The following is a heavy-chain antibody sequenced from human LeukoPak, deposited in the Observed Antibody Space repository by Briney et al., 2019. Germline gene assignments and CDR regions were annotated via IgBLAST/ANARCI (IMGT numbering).Heavy chain of an antibody. J-gene: IGHJ4*02. Sequence: SQTLSLTCTVSGGSISSGDYYWSWIRQPPGKGLEWIGYIYYSGSTYYNPSLKSRVTISVDTSKNQFSLKLSSVTAADTAVYYCAGGEVVPAATFDYWGQGTLVTVSS. CDR1: GGSISSGDYY. CDR2: IYYSGST. V-gene: IGHV4-30-4*08. D-gene: IGHD2-2*01. CDR3: AGGEVVPAATFDY.